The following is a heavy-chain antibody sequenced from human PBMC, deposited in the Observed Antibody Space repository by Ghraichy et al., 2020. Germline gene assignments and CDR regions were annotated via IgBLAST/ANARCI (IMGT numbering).Heavy chain of an antibody. J-gene: IGHJ4*02. Sequence: SETLSLTCSVFGDSISSYYWSWIRQSPGRGLEWIGYVYYSGNTRYNPSLKSRVSISVNTSKNHISLNLKSVTAADAAVYYCARRNYDTQGGYFGYFLDHWGQGLLVTVSS. D-gene: IGHD3-9*01. CDR2: VYYSGNT. CDR3: ARRNYDTQGGYFGYFLDH. CDR1: GDSISSYY. V-gene: IGHV4-59*12.